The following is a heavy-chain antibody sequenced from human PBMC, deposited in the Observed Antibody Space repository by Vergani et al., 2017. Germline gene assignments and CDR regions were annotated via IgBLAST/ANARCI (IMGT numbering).Heavy chain of an antibody. Sequence: QVQLVESGGGVVQRGGSLRLSCATSGFTLSNYDMQWIRQGPGKGLEFVAFIQFDGSNQYSADSVKGRITLSRDFSKNTLYLQMNSLRTDDTATYYCAKHFRGWGIDYWGQGTQVIVSS. V-gene: IGHV3-30*02. D-gene: IGHD3-16*01. CDR2: IQFDGSNQ. CDR3: AKHFRGWGIDY. CDR1: GFTLSNYD. J-gene: IGHJ4*02.